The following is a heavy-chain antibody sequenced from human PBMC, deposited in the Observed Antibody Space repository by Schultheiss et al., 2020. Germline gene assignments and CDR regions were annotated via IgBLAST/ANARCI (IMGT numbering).Heavy chain of an antibody. CDR2: ISNDGSNK. V-gene: IGHV3-30*18. CDR3: GKRMSTVTIPHDQALTDV. CDR1: GFTFTNYG. D-gene: IGHD4-17*01. Sequence: GGSLRLSCAASGFTFTNYGIHWVRQAPGKGLEWVAVISNDGSNKFYADNVKGRFTISRDNSKNTVYLQMNSLRAEDTAVYYCGKRMSTVTIPHDQALTDVWGRGTTVTVSS. J-gene: IGHJ6*02.